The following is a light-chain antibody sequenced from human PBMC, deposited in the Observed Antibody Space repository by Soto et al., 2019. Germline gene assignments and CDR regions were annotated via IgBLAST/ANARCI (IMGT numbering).Light chain of an antibody. CDR2: EGS. V-gene: IGLV2-14*02. J-gene: IGLJ2*01. CDR1: SSDVGSYNL. CDR3: SSNAGSNNLV. Sequence: QSALTQPASVSGSPGQSITISCTGTSSDVGSYNLVSWYQQHPGKAPKLMIYEGSKRPSGGSNRFSGSKSGNTASLTVSGLQAEDEADYYCSSNAGSNNLVFGGGTKVTVL.